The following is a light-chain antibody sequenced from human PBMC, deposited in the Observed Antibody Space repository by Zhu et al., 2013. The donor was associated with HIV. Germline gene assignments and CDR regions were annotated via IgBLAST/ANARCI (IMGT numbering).Light chain of an antibody. J-gene: IGKJ3*01. CDR1: QGITTD. CDR3: QQLNSYPGLFT. V-gene: IGKV1-17*01. Sequence: DIQMTQSPSSLSASVGDRVTITCRASQGITTDLGWYQQKPGKAPKRLIYGAFSLQSGVPSRFSGSGSGTEFTLTISSLQPEDFATYYCQQLNSYPGLFTFGPGTKVDIK. CDR2: GAF.